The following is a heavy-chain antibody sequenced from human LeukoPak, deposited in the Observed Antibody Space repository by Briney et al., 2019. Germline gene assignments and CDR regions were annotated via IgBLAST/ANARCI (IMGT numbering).Heavy chain of an antibody. CDR3: ASYDYGGNPADY. V-gene: IGHV3-11*04. CDR2: ISSTGSSI. J-gene: IGHJ4*02. CDR1: GFTFSDFY. Sequence: GGSLRLSCAASGFTFSDFYMTWIRQAPGKGPEWVSFISSTGSSIYYADSVKGRFTISRDNAKNSLYLQMNSLRAEDTAVYYCASYDYGGNPADYWGQGTLVTVSS. D-gene: IGHD4-23*01.